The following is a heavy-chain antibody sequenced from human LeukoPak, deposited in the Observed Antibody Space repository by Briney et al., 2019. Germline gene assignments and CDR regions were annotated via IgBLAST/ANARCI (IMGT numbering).Heavy chain of an antibody. CDR1: GFAFSHYD. Sequence: GGSLRLSCTASGFAFSHYDMTWVRQAPGKGLEWVSYISSSGSTIYYADSVKGRFTISRDNAKNSLYLQMNSLRAEDTAVYYCARFATGGYFDYWGQGTLVTVSS. J-gene: IGHJ4*02. CDR2: ISSSGSTI. V-gene: IGHV3-11*01. CDR3: ARFATGGYFDY. D-gene: IGHD3-16*01.